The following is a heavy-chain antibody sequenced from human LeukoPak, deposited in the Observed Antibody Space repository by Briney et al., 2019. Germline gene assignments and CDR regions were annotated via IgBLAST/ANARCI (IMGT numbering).Heavy chain of an antibody. J-gene: IGHJ4*02. CDR3: ARDGDIVATSPPDY. CDR1: GGTFSSYA. D-gene: IGHD5-12*01. Sequence: SVKVSCKASGGTFSSYAISWVRQAPGQGLEWMGRIIPILGIANYAQKFQGRVTITADKSTSTAYMELSSLRSEDTAVYYCARDGDIVATSPPDYWGQGTLVTVSS. CDR2: IIPILGIA. V-gene: IGHV1-69*04.